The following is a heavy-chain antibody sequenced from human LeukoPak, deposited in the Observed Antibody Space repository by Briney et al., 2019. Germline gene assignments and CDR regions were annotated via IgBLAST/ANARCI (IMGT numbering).Heavy chain of an antibody. V-gene: IGHV4-34*01. CDR1: GGSFSGYY. CDR2: INHSGST. J-gene: IGHJ4*02. Sequence: SETLSLTCAVYGGSFSGYYWSWIRQPPGKGLEWIGEINHSGSTNYNPSLKSRVTISVDTSKNQFSLKLSSVTAADTAVYYCARGGFGYSYRPYYFDYWGQGTLVTVSS. CDR3: ARGGFGYSYRPYYFDY. D-gene: IGHD5-18*01.